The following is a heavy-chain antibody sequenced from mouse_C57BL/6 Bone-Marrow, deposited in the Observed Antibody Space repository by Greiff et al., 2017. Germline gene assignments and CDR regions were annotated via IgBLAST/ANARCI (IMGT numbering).Heavy chain of an antibody. CDR2: IHPNSGST. J-gene: IGHJ2*01. D-gene: IGHD4-1*01. V-gene: IGHV1-64*01. CDR1: GYTFTSYW. CDR3: ARRDWDYFDY. Sequence: QVQLQQPGAELVKPGASVKLSCKASGYTFTSYWMHWVKQRPGQGLEWIGMIHPNSGSTNYNEKFKSKATLTVDTSSSTAYMQLSSLTSEDSAVYYCARRDWDYFDYWGQGTTLTVSS.